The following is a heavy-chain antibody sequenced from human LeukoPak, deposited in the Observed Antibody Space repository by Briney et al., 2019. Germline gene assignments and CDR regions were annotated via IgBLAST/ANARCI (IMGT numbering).Heavy chain of an antibody. Sequence: ASVKVSCKASGYTFTSYYMHWVRQAPGQGLEWMGIINPSGGSTSYAQKFQGRVTMTRDTSTSTVYMELSSLRSEDTAVYYCAKGVTEDLRSYYDFWSGLDDYYFDYWGQGTLVTVSS. D-gene: IGHD3-3*01. CDR2: INPSGGST. J-gene: IGHJ4*02. V-gene: IGHV1-46*01. CDR3: AKGVTEDLRSYYDFWSGLDDYYFDY. CDR1: GYTFTSYY.